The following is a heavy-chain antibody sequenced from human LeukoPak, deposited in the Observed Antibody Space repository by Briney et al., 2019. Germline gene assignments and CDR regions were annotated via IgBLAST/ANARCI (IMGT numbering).Heavy chain of an antibody. J-gene: IGHJ4*02. V-gene: IGHV1-69*04. D-gene: IGHD4-17*01. CDR2: IIPILGIA. CDR1: GGTFSSYA. CDR3: ARLTTVTHFDY. Sequence: ASVKVSCKASGGTFSSYAISWVRQAPGQGLEWMGRIIPILGIANYARKFQGRVTITADKSTSTAYMELSSLRSEDTAVYYCARLTTVTHFDYWGQGTLVTVSS.